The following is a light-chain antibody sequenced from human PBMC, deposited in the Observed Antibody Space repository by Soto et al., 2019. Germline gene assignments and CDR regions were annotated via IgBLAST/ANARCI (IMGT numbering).Light chain of an antibody. J-gene: IGKJ2*01. V-gene: IGKV3D-15*01. CDR3: QQYNNWPYT. CDR1: QRVRSN. Sequence: EIVMTQSPATLSVSPGERATLSCRASQRVRSNFAWYRQKPGQAPTLLIYGASTRATGIPARFSGSGSGTEFTLTISSLQSEDFAVYYCQQYNNWPYTFGQGTNLEIK. CDR2: GAS.